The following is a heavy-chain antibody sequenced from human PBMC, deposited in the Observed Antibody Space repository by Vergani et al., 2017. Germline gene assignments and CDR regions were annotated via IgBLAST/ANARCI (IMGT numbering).Heavy chain of an antibody. CDR1: GGSISSRSYY. V-gene: IGHV4-39*01. CDR3: ARVRAATYYYYYYYMDV. CDR2: VYYSGST. J-gene: IGHJ6*03. D-gene: IGHD2-15*01. Sequence: QVQLQQWGAGLLKPSETLSLTCTVSGGSISSRSYYWGWIRQPPGKGLEWIGSVYYSGSTYYNPSLKSRVTISVDTSKNQFSLKLSSVTAADTAVYYCARVRAATYYYYYYYMDVWGKGTTVTVSS.